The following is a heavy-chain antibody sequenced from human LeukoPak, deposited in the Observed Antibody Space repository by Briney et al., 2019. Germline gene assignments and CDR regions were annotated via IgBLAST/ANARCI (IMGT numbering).Heavy chain of an antibody. V-gene: IGHV1-69*05. CDR1: GGTFSSYA. CDR2: IIPIFGTA. J-gene: IGHJ6*03. Sequence: ASVKVSCKASGGTFSSYATSWVRQAPGQGLEWMGGIIPIFGTANYAQKFQGRVTITTDESTSTAYMELSSLRSEDTAVYYCARGGPLVRGERYYYYYYMDVWGKGTTVTVSS. D-gene: IGHD3-10*01. CDR3: ARGGPLVRGERYYYYYYMDV.